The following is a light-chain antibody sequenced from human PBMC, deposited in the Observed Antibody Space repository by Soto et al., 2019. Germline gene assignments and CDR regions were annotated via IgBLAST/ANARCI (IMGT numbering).Light chain of an antibody. J-gene: IGKJ1*01. V-gene: IGKV1-5*03. CDR2: KAS. Sequence: IQMTQSPSTLPASVGDRVTITCRASQSISSWLAWYQQKPGKAPKLLIYKASTLESGVPSRFSGSGSGTEFTLTISSLQPDDFATYYCQQYNTYWTFGQGTKVKIK. CDR1: QSISSW. CDR3: QQYNTYWT.